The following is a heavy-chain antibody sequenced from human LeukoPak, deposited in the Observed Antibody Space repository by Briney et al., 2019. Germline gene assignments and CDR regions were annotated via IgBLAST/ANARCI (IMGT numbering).Heavy chain of an antibody. J-gene: IGHJ4*02. CDR2: IYYSGST. V-gene: IGHV4-31*03. CDR3: ARVREATIAPFFDY. CDR1: GDSISSGDYY. D-gene: IGHD6-13*01. Sequence: SETLFLTCTVSGDSISSGDYYWTWIRQHPGKGLEWIGCIYYSGSTYYNLSLKSRVIISADTSKNHFSLKLSSVTAADTAVYYCARVREATIAPFFDYWGEGFLVTVSS.